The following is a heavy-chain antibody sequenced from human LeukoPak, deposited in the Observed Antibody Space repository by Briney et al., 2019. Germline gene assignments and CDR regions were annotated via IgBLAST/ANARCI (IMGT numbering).Heavy chain of an antibody. CDR2: VYCSGST. J-gene: IGHJ4*02. Sequence: SETLSLTCTVAGGSISSYYWSWIRQPPGKGLEWIGYVYCSGSTNYNPSLKSRVTISVDTSKNQLSLKLSSVTAADTAVYYCASLGTGSDFDYWGQGTLVTVSS. D-gene: IGHD3-16*01. V-gene: IGHV4-59*01. CDR3: ASLGTGSDFDY. CDR1: GGSISSYY.